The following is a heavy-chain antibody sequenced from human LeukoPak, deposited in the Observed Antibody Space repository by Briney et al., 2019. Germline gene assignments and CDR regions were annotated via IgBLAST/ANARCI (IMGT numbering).Heavy chain of an antibody. D-gene: IGHD4-17*01. CDR2: IYPGNSDT. V-gene: IGHV5-51*01. CDR3: ARWGTVTRFVVDY. CDR1: GYSFINYW. Sequence: GESLKISCKGSGYSFINYWIGWVRQMPGKGLEWMGIIYPGNSDTRYSPSFQGQVTISADKSITTAYLQWRSLKASDTAMYYCARWGTVTRFVVDYWGQGTLVTVSS. J-gene: IGHJ4*02.